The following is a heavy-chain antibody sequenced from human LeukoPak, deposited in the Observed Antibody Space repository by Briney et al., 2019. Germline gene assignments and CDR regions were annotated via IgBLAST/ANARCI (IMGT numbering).Heavy chain of an antibody. CDR3: AKDLSAGYCSGGSCYLASDY. CDR1: GFTFSSYA. J-gene: IGHJ4*02. CDR2: ISGSGGST. D-gene: IGHD2-15*01. V-gene: IGHV3-23*01. Sequence: PGGSLRLSCAASGFTFSSYAMSWVRQAPGKGLERVSTISGSGGSTYYADSVKGRFTISRDNSKNTLFLQINSLRADDTAIYYCAKDLSAGYCSGGSCYLASDYWGQGTLVTVSS.